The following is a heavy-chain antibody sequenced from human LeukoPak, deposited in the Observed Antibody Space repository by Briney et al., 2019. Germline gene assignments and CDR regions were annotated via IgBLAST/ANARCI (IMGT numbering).Heavy chain of an antibody. Sequence: SSETLSLTCTVSGGSTSGYFWSWIRQPAGKGLEWIGRIYSSGINNYNPSLKGRVTMSLDTSKNHLSLNLSSVTAADTAVYYCAREPTSGREPTSGRPLDYWGQGTLVTVSS. CDR2: IYSSGIN. J-gene: IGHJ4*02. D-gene: IGHD5-12*01. CDR1: GGSTSGYF. V-gene: IGHV4-4*07. CDR3: AREPTSGREPTSGRPLDY.